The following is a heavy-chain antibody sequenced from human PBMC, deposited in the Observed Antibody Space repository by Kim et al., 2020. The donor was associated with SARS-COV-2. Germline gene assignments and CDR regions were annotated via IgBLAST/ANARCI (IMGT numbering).Heavy chain of an antibody. Sequence: GESLKISCKGSGYSFTSYWIGWVRQMPGKGLVWMGIIYPGDSDTRYSPSFQGQVTISADKSISTAYLQWSSLKASDTAMYYCARHVRRYSYGTASDAFDIWGKGTMVTVSS. CDR3: ARHVRRYSYGTASDAFDI. CDR1: GYSFTSYW. V-gene: IGHV5-51*01. D-gene: IGHD5-18*01. CDR2: IYPGDSDT. J-gene: IGHJ3*02.